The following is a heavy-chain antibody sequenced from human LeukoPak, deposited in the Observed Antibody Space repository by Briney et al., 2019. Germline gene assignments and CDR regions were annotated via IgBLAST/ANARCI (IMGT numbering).Heavy chain of an antibody. CDR3: AELGITMIGGV. CDR2: IGGST. CDR1: GFSFSNYA. Sequence: GGSLRLSCAASGFSFSNYAMSWVRQAPGKGLECVSFIGGSTYYADSVKGRFTISRDNAKNSLYLQMNSLRAEDTAVYYCAELGITMIGGVWGKGTTVTISS. J-gene: IGHJ6*04. D-gene: IGHD3-10*02. V-gene: IGHV3-23*01.